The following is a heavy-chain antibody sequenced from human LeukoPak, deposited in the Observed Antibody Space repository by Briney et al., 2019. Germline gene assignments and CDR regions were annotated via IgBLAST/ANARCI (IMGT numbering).Heavy chain of an antibody. CDR2: INPNSGGT. V-gene: IGHV1-2*04. J-gene: IGHJ4*02. CDR1: GYTFTGYY. D-gene: IGHD6-19*01. Sequence: ASVKVSCKASGYTFTGYYMHWVRQAPGQGLEWIGWINPNSGGTNYAQKFQGWVTMTRDTSISTAYMELSRLRSDDTAVYYCARVTVAGNLDYWGQGTLVTVSS. CDR3: ARVTVAGNLDY.